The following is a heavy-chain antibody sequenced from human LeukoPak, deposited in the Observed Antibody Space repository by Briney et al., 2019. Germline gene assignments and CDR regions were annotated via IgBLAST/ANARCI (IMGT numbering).Heavy chain of an antibody. CDR1: GFTFSDYY. CDR2: ISFSSATI. J-gene: IGHJ3*01. CDR3: ARDTHYYGSGSPAFDL. V-gene: IGHV3-11*04. D-gene: IGHD3-10*01. Sequence: GGSLRLSCAASGFTFSDYYMSWIRQAPGKGLEWVSYISFSSATIHYADSVKGRFTISRDSAKNSLYLQLNSLRAEDTALYYCARDTHYYGSGSPAFDLWGRGTMVTVSS.